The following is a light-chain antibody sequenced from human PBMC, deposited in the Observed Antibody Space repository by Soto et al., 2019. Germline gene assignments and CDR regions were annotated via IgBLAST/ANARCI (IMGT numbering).Light chain of an antibody. CDR2: DVN. J-gene: IGLJ2*01. CDR1: SSDIGGYDY. V-gene: IGLV2-14*01. CDR3: TSYASGSSHVV. Sequence: QSALTQPAAVSGAPGQSITLSCTGTSSDIGGYDYVSWYQRHPGKAPKLIIYDVNNRPSGVSNGFSGSKSGNTASLTISGLQAEDEADYYCTSYASGSSHVVFGGGTQLTVL.